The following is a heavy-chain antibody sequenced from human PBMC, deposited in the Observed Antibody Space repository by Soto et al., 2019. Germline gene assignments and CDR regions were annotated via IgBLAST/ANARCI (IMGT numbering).Heavy chain of an antibody. CDR1: GYTFTSYA. V-gene: IGHV1-3*01. D-gene: IGHD6-19*01. CDR3: ARDDSSVWYYFDY. J-gene: IGHJ4*02. Sequence: ASVKVSCKASGYTFTSYAMHWVRQAPGQRLEWMGWINAGNGNTKYSQKFQGRVTITRDTSASTAYMELSSLRSEDTAVYYCARDDSSVWYYFDYWGQGTLVTVSS. CDR2: INAGNGNT.